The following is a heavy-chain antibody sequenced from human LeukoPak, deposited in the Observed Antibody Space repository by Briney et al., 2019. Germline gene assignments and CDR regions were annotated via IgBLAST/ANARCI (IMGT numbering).Heavy chain of an antibody. CDR2: VNPSGGGT. CDR3: ARTSFYDNSGGPGFDY. CDR1: GYTFTSYY. V-gene: IGHV1-46*01. J-gene: IGHJ4*02. D-gene: IGHD3-22*01. Sequence: ASVKVSCKASGYTFTSYYIHWVRQAPRQGLEWMGLVNPSGGGTRYAQKFQGRVTMTRDTSTTTAYMELSSLRSEDTAVYSCARTSFYDNSGGPGFDYWGQGTLVTVSS.